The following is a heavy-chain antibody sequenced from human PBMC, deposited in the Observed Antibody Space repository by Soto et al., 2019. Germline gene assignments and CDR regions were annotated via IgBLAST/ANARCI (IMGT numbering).Heavy chain of an antibody. D-gene: IGHD3-22*01. CDR1: GYTLTELS. CDR3: ATGYYYDSSGYYFGRGWFDP. Sequence: ASVKVSCKVSGYTLTELSMHWVRQAPGKGLEWMGGFDPEDGETIYAQKFQGRVTMTEDTSTDTAYMELSSLRSEDTAVYYCATGYYYDSSGYYFGRGWFDPWGQGTLVTVSS. V-gene: IGHV1-24*01. CDR2: FDPEDGET. J-gene: IGHJ5*02.